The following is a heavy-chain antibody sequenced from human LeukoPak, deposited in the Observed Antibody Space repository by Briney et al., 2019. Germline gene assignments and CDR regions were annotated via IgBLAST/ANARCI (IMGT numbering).Heavy chain of an antibody. CDR2: INHSGST. CDR1: GGAFSGYY. CDR3: ARGTNWFAP. V-gene: IGHV4-34*01. Sequence: PSETLSLTCAVYGGAFSGYYWSWIRQPPGKGLEWIGEINHSGSTNYNPPLKSRVTISVDTSKNQFSLKLSSVTAADTAVYYCARGTNWFAPWGKGTLVTVSS. J-gene: IGHJ5*02.